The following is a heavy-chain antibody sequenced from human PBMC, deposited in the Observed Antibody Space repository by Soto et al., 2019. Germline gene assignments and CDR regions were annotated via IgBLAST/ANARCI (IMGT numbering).Heavy chain of an antibody. CDR2: IWYDGSNK. Sequence: QVQLVESGGGVVQPGRSLRLSCAASGFTFSSYGMHWVRQAPGKGLEWVAVIWYDGSNKYYADSVKGRFTISRDNSKNTLYLQMNSLRAEDTAVYYCASPIGGDRDAFDIWGQVTMVTVSS. V-gene: IGHV3-33*01. J-gene: IGHJ3*02. CDR1: GFTFSSYG. CDR3: ASPIGGDRDAFDI. D-gene: IGHD2-21*02.